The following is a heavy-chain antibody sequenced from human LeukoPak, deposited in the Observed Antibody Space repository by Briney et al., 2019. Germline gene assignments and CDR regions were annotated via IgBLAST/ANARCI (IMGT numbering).Heavy chain of an antibody. D-gene: IGHD2-2*01. J-gene: IGHJ4*02. CDR1: GGSISSYY. V-gene: IGHV4-59*12. CDR3: AREIGSTPARDY. Sequence: PSETLSLTCSVSGGSISSYYWSWIRQPPGKGLEWIGYIYYSGSTYYNPSLKSRVTISVDTSKNQFSLKLSSVTAADTAVYYCAREIGSTPARDYWGQGTLVTVSS. CDR2: IYYSGST.